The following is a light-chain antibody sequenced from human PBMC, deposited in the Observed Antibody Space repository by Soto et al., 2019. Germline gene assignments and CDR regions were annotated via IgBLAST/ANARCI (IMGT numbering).Light chain of an antibody. CDR2: LESSGSY. J-gene: IGLJ3*02. V-gene: IGLV4-60*02. Sequence: QLVLTQSSSASASLGSSVKLTCTLSSGHSGYIIAWHQQQPGKAPRYLMKLESSGSYNKGSGVPDRFSGSSSGADRYLTISNLHFEDEADYYCETWDSNTRVFAGGTKLTVL. CDR3: ETWDSNTRV. CDR1: SGHSGYI.